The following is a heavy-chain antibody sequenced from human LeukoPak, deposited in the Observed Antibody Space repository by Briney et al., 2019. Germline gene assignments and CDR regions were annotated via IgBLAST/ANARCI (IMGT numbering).Heavy chain of an antibody. Sequence: GSLRLSCAASGFTFSTYPMTWVRQAPGKGLEWVSAISGSGDTTYYADSVKGRFTISRDNFKSTLYLQMNSLRADDTAVYYCAMDRGYWGQGTPVTVSS. CDR3: AMDRGY. CDR1: GFTFSTYP. D-gene: IGHD2-2*03. CDR2: ISGSGDTT. J-gene: IGHJ4*02. V-gene: IGHV3-23*01.